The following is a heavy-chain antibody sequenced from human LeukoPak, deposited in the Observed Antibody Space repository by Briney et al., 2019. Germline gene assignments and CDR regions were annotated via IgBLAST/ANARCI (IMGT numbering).Heavy chain of an antibody. D-gene: IGHD1-26*01. V-gene: IGHV1-2*02. CDR2: INPNSGGT. CDR1: GYTFTGYY. CDR3: ARGARGSSHPFDY. Sequence: ASVKVSCKASGYTFTGYYMHWVRQAPGQGLEWMGWINPNSGGTNYAQKFQGRVTMTRDTSTSTAYMELRSLRSDDTAVYYCARGARGSSHPFDYWGQGTLVTVSS. J-gene: IGHJ4*02.